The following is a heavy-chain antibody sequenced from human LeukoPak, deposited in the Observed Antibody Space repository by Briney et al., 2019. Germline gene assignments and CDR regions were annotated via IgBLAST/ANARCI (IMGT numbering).Heavy chain of an antibody. CDR1: GFTFSSYA. D-gene: IGHD6-6*01. J-gene: IGHJ4*02. CDR2: INGSGGSA. V-gene: IGHV3-23*01. CDR3: AKSNLKYYFDS. Sequence: PGRSLRLSCAASGFTFSSYAMNWVRQAPGKGLEWVSLINGSGGSAYYADSVKGRFTVSRDNSKNTLYLQMNSLRAEDTAVYYCAKSNLKYYFDSWGQGTLVTVSS.